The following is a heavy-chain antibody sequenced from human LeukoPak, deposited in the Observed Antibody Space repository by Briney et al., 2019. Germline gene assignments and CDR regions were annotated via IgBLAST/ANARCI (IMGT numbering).Heavy chain of an antibody. CDR1: GGSFSGYY. D-gene: IGHD2-15*01. V-gene: IGHV4-34*01. J-gene: IGHJ6*02. CDR2: INHSGST. CDR3: ARGPRGYCSGGSCYYYYGMDV. Sequence: SETLSLTCAVYGGSFSGYYWSWIRQPPGKGLEWIGEINHSGSTNYNPSLKGRVTISVDTPKNQFSLKLSSVTAADTAVHYCARGPRGYCSGGSCYYYYGMDVWGQGTTVTVSS.